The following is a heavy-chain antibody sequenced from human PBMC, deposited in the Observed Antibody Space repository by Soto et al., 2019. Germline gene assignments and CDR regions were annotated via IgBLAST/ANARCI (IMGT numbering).Heavy chain of an antibody. CDR2: INPNSGGT. D-gene: IGHD3-10*01. CDR1: GYTFTGYY. Sequence: GASVKVSCKASGYTFTGYYMHWVRQAPGQGLEWMGWINPNSGGTSYAQKFQGRVTMTRDTSISTAYMELSRLRSDDTAVYYCARSWFGELFAGDYWGQGTLVTVSS. V-gene: IGHV1-2*02. J-gene: IGHJ4*02. CDR3: ARSWFGELFAGDY.